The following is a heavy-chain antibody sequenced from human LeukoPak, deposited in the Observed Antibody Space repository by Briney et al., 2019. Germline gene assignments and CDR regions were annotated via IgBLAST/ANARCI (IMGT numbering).Heavy chain of an antibody. J-gene: IGHJ4*02. V-gene: IGHV4-59*01. Sequence: PSETLSLTCTVSGGSIRSYYWSWIRQPPGKGLEWIGYVFYSGSTNYNPSLKSRVTISVDTSKNQFSLKLSSVTAADTAVYYCARRVRNRVENWGQGTLVTVSS. CDR2: VFYSGST. CDR3: ARRVRNRVEN. D-gene: IGHD1-14*01. CDR1: GGSIRSYY.